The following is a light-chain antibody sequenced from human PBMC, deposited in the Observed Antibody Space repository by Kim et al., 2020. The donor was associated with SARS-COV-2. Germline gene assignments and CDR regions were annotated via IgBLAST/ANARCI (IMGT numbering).Light chain of an antibody. CDR1: QRVGST. CDR3: QQHNNWPYT. Sequence: SVSPGERATLSCRASQRVGSTLVWYQQKRGQAPSLLIYGASSVATGAPARFSGSGSGTEFTLSIISPQPEDSAVYYCQQHNNWPYTLGQGTKLEI. V-gene: IGKV3-15*01. J-gene: IGKJ2*01. CDR2: GAS.